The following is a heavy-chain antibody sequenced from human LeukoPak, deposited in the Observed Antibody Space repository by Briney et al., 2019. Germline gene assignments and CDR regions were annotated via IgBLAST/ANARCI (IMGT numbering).Heavy chain of an antibody. V-gene: IGHV3-23*01. J-gene: IGHJ4*02. CDR1: GFTFSSYA. CDR2: ISGSGGNT. CDR3: AIEGSSPLTLDY. Sequence: GGSLRLSCAASGFTFSSYAMSWVRQAPGKGLEWVSAISGSGGNTYYADSVKGRFTISRDNSKDTLYLQMNSLRAEDTAIYYCAIEGSSPLTLDYWGQGTLVTVSS. D-gene: IGHD1-26*01.